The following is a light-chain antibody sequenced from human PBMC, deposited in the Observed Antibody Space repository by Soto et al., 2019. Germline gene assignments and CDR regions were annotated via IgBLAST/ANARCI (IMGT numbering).Light chain of an antibody. V-gene: IGLV6-57*04. Sequence: NFMLTQPHSVSESPGKTVSISCTRSSGRIASNYVQWYQQRPGSAPTTVIYEDNQRPSGFPDRFSGSTDGSSNSASLTISGLQTEDEADYYCQSYDSSTVVFGGGTKLTVL. CDR3: QSYDSSTVV. CDR2: EDN. CDR1: SGRIASNY. J-gene: IGLJ2*01.